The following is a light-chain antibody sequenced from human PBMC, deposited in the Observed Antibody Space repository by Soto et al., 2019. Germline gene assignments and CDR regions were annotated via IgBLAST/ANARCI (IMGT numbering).Light chain of an antibody. CDR1: QSVSNSY. J-gene: IGKJ1*01. CDR2: GAS. V-gene: IGKV3-20*01. CDR3: QQYGSSPGT. Sequence: EIVLTQSPGTLSLSPGERATLSCRASQSVSNSYIAWYQQKPGQAPRLLIYGASSRATGIPDRFSGSVSGTDFTLTSRRQEPEDFAVYSCQQYGSSPGTRGQGTKVEI.